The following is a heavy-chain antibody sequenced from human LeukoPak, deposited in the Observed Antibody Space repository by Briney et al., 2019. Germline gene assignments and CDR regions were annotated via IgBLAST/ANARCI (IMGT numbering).Heavy chain of an antibody. CDR1: GGSFSGYY. V-gene: IGHV4-34*01. CDR2: INHSGST. J-gene: IGHJ4*02. Sequence: SETLSLTCAVYGGSFSGYYWSWIRQPPGKGLEWIGEINHSGSTNYNPSLKSRVTISVDTSKNQFSLRRSSVTAADTAVYYCARRGYSYGKFDYWGQGTLVTVSS. CDR3: ARRGYSYGKFDY. D-gene: IGHD5-18*01.